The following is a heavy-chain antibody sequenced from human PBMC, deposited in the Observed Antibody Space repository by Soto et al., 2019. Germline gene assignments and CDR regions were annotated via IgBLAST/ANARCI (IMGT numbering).Heavy chain of an antibody. CDR2: ITWNSGKI. CDR3: VKDSYADFHRVLSTAEYFFDY. J-gene: IGHJ4*01. V-gene: IGHV3-9*01. Sequence: GGSLRLSCTASGFPLDDYAMHWVRQGPGRGLEWVSGITWNSGKIAYADSVKGRFTIARDDDNNSLYLQMNSLRPEDTALYYCVKDSYADFHRVLSTAEYFFDYWGHGTLVTVSS. CDR1: GFPLDDYA. D-gene: IGHD2-15*01.